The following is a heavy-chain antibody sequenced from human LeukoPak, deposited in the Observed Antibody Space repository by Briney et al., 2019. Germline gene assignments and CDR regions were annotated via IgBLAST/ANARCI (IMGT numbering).Heavy chain of an antibody. CDR1: GASVSTHY. J-gene: IGHJ6*02. Sequence: SETLSLTCTVSGASVSTHYWTWIRQPPGKGLEWIGQIHYSGRPDYNPSLKSRVTISVDTSKNQLSLKVTSVTGADTAVYYCARFGVDYDMDVWGQGTTVTVSS. CDR2: IHYSGRP. D-gene: IGHD3-16*01. V-gene: IGHV4-59*02. CDR3: ARFGVDYDMDV.